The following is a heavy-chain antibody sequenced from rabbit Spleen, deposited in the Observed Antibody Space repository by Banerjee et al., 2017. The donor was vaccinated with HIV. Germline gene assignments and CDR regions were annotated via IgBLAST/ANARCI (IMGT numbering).Heavy chain of an antibody. Sequence: QSLEESGGDLVKPGASLTLTCKASGFSFNSGYDMCWVRQAPGKGLEWIACIGAGSSGSTYSATWAKGRFTISKTSSTTVTLQMTSLTAADTATYFCARDTGEGGDGYLNLWGQGTLVTVS. V-gene: IGHV1S40*01. J-gene: IGHJ4*01. CDR1: GFSFNSGYD. CDR3: ARDTGEGGDGYLNL. CDR2: IGAGSSGST. D-gene: IGHD5-1*01.